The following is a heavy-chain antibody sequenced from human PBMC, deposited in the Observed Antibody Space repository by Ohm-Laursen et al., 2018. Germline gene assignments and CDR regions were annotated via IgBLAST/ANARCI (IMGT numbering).Heavy chain of an antibody. CDR3: AKDTKYYGMNV. CDR1: GFTFSSYT. D-gene: IGHD2-2*01. V-gene: IGHV3-23*01. J-gene: IGHJ6*02. CDR2: ISGTGGDT. Sequence: SLRLSCAASGFTFSSYTMTWVRQAPGKGLEWVSGISGTGGDTFYADSVKGRFTISRDNSKNNLYLQMNSLTAEDTAVHYCAKDTKYYGMNVWGQGTTVTVSS.